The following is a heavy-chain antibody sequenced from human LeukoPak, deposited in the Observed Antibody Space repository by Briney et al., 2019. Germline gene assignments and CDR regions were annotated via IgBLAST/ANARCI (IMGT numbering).Heavy chain of an antibody. V-gene: IGHV1-24*01. D-gene: IGHD3-16*01. CDR3: ATVIRYGGYFDY. CDR1: GYTLTELS. CDR2: FDPEDGET. J-gene: IGHJ4*02. Sequence: GASVKVSCKVSGYTLTELSMHWVRQAPGKVLEWMGGFDPEDGETIYAQKFQGRVTMTEDTSTDTAYMELSSLRSEDTAVYYCATVIRYGGYFDYWGQGTLVTVSS.